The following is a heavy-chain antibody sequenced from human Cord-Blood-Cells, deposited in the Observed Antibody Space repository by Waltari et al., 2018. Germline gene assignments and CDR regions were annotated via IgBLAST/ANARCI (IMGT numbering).Heavy chain of an antibody. D-gene: IGHD3-10*01. J-gene: IGHJ2*01. Sequence: EVQLVESGGGLIQHGGSLRLSCAASGFTVSSNYMSWVRQAPGKGLECGSGMYSGGSTYYADSVKGRFTISRDNSKNTLYRQMNSLRPEDTAVYYCATRGGFGELFDWGRGTLVTVSS. V-gene: IGHV3-53*01. CDR1: GFTVSSNY. CDR3: ATRGGFGELFD. CDR2: MYSGGST.